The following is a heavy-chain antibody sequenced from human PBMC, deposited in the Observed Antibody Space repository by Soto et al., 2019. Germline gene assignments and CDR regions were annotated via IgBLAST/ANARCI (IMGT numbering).Heavy chain of an antibody. Sequence: SETLSLTCTVSGGSISSSSYYWGWIRQPPGKGLEWIGSIYYSGSTYYNPSLKSRVTISVDTSKNQFSLRLSSVTAADTAVYYCARGTRTRIRDILTGYYRGSWFDPWGQGTLVTVSS. CDR3: ARGTRTRIRDILTGYYRGSWFDP. V-gene: IGHV4-39*01. J-gene: IGHJ5*02. CDR1: GGSISSSSYY. D-gene: IGHD3-9*01. CDR2: IYYSGST.